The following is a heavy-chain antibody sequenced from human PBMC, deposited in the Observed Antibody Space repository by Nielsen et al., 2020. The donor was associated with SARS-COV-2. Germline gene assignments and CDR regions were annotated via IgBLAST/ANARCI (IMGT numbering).Heavy chain of an antibody. CDR3: ARDRIAARLCNWFDP. Sequence: ASVKVSCKASGYTFTSYYMHWVRQAPGQGLEWMGIINPSGGSTSYAQKFQGRVTMTRDTSTSTVYMELSSLRSEDTAVYYCARDRIAARLCNWFDPWGQGTLVTVSS. D-gene: IGHD6-6*01. CDR1: GYTFTSYY. V-gene: IGHV1-46*01. J-gene: IGHJ5*02. CDR2: INPSGGST.